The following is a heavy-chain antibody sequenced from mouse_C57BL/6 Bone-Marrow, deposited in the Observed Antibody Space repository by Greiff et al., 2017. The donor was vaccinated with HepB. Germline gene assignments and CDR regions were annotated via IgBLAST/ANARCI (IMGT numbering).Heavy chain of an antibody. D-gene: IGHD1-1*01. CDR2: INPNNGGT. V-gene: IGHV1-22*01. CDR3: ARNYYGSREAWFAY. CDR1: GYTFTDYN. Sequence: EVQLQQSGPELVKPGASVKMSCKASGYTFTDYNMHWVKQSHGKSLEWIGYINPNNGGTSYNQKFKGKATLTVNKSSSTAYMELRSLTSEDSAVYYCARNYYGSREAWFAYWGQGTLVTVSA. J-gene: IGHJ3*01.